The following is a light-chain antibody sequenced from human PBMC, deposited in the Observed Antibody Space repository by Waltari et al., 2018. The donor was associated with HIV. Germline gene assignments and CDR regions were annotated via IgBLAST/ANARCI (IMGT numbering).Light chain of an antibody. CDR1: SSDVGGYDY. Sequence: QSALTQPASVSGSPGQSITFPCTGTSSDVGGYDYVSLYQQHPGKAPKLMIYEVGHRPSGVSYRFSGSKSGNTASLTISGLQAEDEADYYCASYTSSNTLYVFGTGTKVTVL. CDR2: EVG. V-gene: IGLV2-14*01. J-gene: IGLJ1*01. CDR3: ASYTSSNTLYV.